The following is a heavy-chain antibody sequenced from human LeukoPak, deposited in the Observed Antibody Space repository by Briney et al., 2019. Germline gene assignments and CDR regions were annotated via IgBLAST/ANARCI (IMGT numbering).Heavy chain of an antibody. D-gene: IGHD3-16*02. CDR3: AKELVWGSYRYWAFDI. V-gene: IGHV3-53*01. CDR1: GFTVSSNY. Sequence: GGSLRLSRAASGFTVSSNYMSWVRGAPRKAREGGSVTYIGGSTYLATSVTGRFNISRDNSNNTLYLQMSSLRAEDTAVYYCAKELVWGSYRYWAFDILGRGTTVTGSS. CDR2: TYIGGST. J-gene: IGHJ3*02.